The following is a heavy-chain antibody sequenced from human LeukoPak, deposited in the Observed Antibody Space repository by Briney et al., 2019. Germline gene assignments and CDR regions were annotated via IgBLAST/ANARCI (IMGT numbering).Heavy chain of an antibody. Sequence: PGGSLRLSCAASGFTFSSFAMSWVRQAPGKGLEWVSVIYSGGSTYYADSAKGRFTISRDNSKNTLYLQMNSLRAEDTAVYYCAREDSSSSLEYYYYGMDVWGQGTTVTVSS. CDR1: GFTFSSFA. V-gene: IGHV3-53*01. J-gene: IGHJ6*02. D-gene: IGHD6-6*01. CDR2: IYSGGST. CDR3: AREDSSSSLEYYYYGMDV.